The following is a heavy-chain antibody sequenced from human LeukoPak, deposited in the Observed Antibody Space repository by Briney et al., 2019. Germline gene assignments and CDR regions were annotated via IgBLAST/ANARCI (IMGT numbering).Heavy chain of an antibody. CDR1: GGSISSYY. J-gene: IGHJ3*02. CDR3: ARGARPGYCSSTSCYAGDAFDI. Sequence: SETLSLTGTVSGGSISSYYWSWIRQPPGKGLEWIGYIYYSGSTNYNPSLKSRVTISVDTSKNQFSLKLSSVTAADTAVYYCARGARPGYCSSTSCYAGDAFDIWGQGTMVTVSS. D-gene: IGHD2-2*01. CDR2: IYYSGST. V-gene: IGHV4-59*01.